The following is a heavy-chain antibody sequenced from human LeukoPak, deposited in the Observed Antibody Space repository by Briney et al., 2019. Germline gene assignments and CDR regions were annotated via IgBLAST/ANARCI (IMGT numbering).Heavy chain of an antibody. CDR1: GGSVSSGSYY. Sequence: PSETLSLTCTVSGGSVSSGSYYWSWIRQPPGKGLEWIGYIYYSGSTYYNPSLKSRVTISVDTSKNQFSLKLSSVTAADTAVYCCARSAYCSSTSCYHGDYYYYGMDVWGQGTTVTVSS. J-gene: IGHJ6*02. V-gene: IGHV4-30-4*08. CDR3: ARSAYCSSTSCYHGDYYYYGMDV. D-gene: IGHD2-2*01. CDR2: IYYSGST.